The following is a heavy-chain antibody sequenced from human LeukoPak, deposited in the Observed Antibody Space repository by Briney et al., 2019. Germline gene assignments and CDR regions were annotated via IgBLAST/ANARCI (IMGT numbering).Heavy chain of an antibody. CDR1: GFTFTTYW. J-gene: IGHJ4*02. CDR2: IKQDGSQK. V-gene: IGHV3-7*01. Sequence: PGGSLRLSCAASGFTFTTYWMTWVRQAPGKGREWVANIKQDGSQKYYVDSVKGRFTISRDNAKNSLYLQMNSLKAEDTAVYYCARENWANDYWGQGTLVTVSS. D-gene: IGHD7-27*01. CDR3: ARENWANDY.